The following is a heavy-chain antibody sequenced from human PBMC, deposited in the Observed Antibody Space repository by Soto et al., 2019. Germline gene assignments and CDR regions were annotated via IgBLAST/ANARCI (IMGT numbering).Heavy chain of an antibody. CDR2: VNPSGGHT. D-gene: IGHD2-21*02. CDR3: ARGGHVVVVTAALDY. CDR1: GDTFTDYY. V-gene: IGHV1-46*01. J-gene: IGHJ4*02. Sequence: QVQLMQSGAEVKKPGASVKVSCKASGDTFTDYYIHWVRQAPGQGLEWMGTVNPSGGHTTYAQHFLGRVTMTRDPSTSTLYMELTSLTSDYTAIYYCARGGHVVVVTAALDYWGQGTLVTVSS.